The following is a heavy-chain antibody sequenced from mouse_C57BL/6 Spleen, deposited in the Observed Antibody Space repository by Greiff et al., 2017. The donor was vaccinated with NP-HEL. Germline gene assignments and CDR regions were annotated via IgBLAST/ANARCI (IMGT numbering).Heavy chain of an antibody. D-gene: IGHD1-1*02. V-gene: IGHV6-3*01. J-gene: IGHJ3*01. CDR3: TDYGRFAY. CDR1: GFTFSNYW. CDR2: IRLKSDNYAT. Sequence: EVQLVESGGGLVQPGGSMKLSCVASGFTFSNYWMNWVRQSPEKGLEWVAQIRLKSDNYATHYAESVKGRFTISRDDSKSSVYLQMNNLRAEDTGIYYCTDYGRFAYWGQGTLVTVSA.